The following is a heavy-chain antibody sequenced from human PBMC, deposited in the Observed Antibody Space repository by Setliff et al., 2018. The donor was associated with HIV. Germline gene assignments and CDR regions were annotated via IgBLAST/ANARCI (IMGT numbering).Heavy chain of an antibody. D-gene: IGHD6-13*01. V-gene: IGHV3-74*01. CDR1: GFSFSSYW. J-gene: IGHJ5*02. CDR3: ARDLPGMAP. Sequence: GGSLRLSCAASGFSFSSYWMYWVRQAPGKGLVWVSRINSDGNTISYADSVKGRFTISRDNPKNSLYLQMNSLRAEDSAVYYCARDLPGMAPWGQGTLVTVSS. CDR2: INSDGNTI.